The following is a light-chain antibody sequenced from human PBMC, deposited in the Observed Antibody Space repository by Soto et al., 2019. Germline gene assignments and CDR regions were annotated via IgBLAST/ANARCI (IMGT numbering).Light chain of an antibody. Sequence: QSVLAQPASVSGSPGQSVTISCTGTSSDVGGYNFVSWYQQYPGKDPKLIIHQVIDRPSGISDRFSGSKSGNRAFLTISGLQAEDEADYYCCSLTSGPGWVFGGGTKLTVL. CDR1: SSDVGGYNF. CDR3: CSLTSGPGWV. J-gene: IGLJ3*02. V-gene: IGLV2-14*01. CDR2: QVI.